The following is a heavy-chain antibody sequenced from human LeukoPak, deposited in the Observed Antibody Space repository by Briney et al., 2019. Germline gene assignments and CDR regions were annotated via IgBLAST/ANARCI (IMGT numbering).Heavy chain of an antibody. J-gene: IGHJ6*03. D-gene: IGHD3-16*02. Sequence: ASVKVSCKASGYTFTGYYMHWVRQAPGQGLEWMGWINPNSGGTNYAQKFQGRVTMTRDTSISTAYMELSRLRSDDTAVYYCARVRTYVGDIPGPMDVWGKGTTVTVSS. CDR1: GYTFTGYY. CDR3: ARVRTYVGDIPGPMDV. V-gene: IGHV1-2*02. CDR2: INPNSGGT.